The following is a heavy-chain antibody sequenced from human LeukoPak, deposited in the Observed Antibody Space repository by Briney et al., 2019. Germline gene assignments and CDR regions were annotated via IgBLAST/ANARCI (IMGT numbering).Heavy chain of an antibody. J-gene: IGHJ4*02. Sequence: SETLSHTCAVYGGSFSGYYWSWIRQPPGKGLEWIGEINHSGSINYNPSLKSRVTISVDTSKNQFSLKLSSVTAADTAVYYCARRKSDRSSWFPGISNYFDYWGQGALVTVSS. CDR2: INHSGSI. CDR1: GGSFSGYY. D-gene: IGHD6-13*01. V-gene: IGHV4-34*01. CDR3: ARRKSDRSSWFPGISNYFDY.